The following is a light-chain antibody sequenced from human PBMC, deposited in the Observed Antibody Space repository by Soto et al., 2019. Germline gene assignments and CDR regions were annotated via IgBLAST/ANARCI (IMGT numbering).Light chain of an antibody. CDR2: DVT. CDR1: SSDVGAFNY. J-gene: IGLJ1*01. V-gene: IGLV2-14*03. CDR3: SSYTTRNTEA. Sequence: QSVLTQPASVSGSPGQSITISCIGTSSDVGAFNYVSWYQHHPGKAPKLIIYDVTDRPSGVSNRFSASKSGNTASLTISGLQAEDEADYCCSSYTTRNTEAFGTGTKVTV.